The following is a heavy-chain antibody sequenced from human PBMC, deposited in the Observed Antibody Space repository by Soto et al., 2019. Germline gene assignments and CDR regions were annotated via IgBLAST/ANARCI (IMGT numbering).Heavy chain of an antibody. CDR1: GGSISSYY. CDR2: IYYSGST. D-gene: IGHD3-10*01. J-gene: IGHJ5*02. CDR3: ARDSPPGGYYGSGLFDP. V-gene: IGHV4-59*01. Sequence: SETLSLTCTVSGGSISSYYWSWIRQPPGKGLEWIGYIYYSGSTNYNPSLKSRVTISVDTSKNQFSLKLSSVTAADTAVYYCARDSPPGGYYGSGLFDPWGQGTLVTVSS.